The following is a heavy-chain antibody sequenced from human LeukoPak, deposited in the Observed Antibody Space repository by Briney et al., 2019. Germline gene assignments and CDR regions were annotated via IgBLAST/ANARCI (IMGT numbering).Heavy chain of an antibody. CDR3: ARDIHWGYSSGWPTDY. J-gene: IGHJ4*02. CDR1: GYTFTDYY. CDR2: INPNSGGT. V-gene: IGHV1-2*02. Sequence: ASVKVSCKASGYTFTDYYMHWVRLAPGQGPEWMGWINPNSGGTNYAQKFQGRVTMTRDTSITTAYMELSRLRSDDTAVYYCARDIHWGYSSGWPTDYWGQGTLVTVSS. D-gene: IGHD6-19*01.